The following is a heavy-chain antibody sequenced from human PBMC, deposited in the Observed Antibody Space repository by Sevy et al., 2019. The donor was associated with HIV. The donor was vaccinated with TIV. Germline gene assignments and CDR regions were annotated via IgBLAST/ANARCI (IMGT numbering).Heavy chain of an antibody. V-gene: IGHV3-66*01. Sequence: GGSLRLSCAASGFTVSNNYMSWVRQAPGKGLEWLSVFYSAGSTSYADSVKGRFTISRDNSKNTLYLQMNSLRAEDTAVYYCARGEGSGPYYFDYWGQGTLVTVSS. CDR2: FYSAGST. J-gene: IGHJ4*02. CDR3: ARGEGSGPYYFDY. CDR1: GFTVSNNY.